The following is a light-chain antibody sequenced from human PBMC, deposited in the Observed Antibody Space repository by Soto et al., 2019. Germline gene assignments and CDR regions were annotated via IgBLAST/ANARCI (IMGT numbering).Light chain of an antibody. Sequence: QSVLTQPPSVSGAPGQRVTISCTGNSSNIGAGYDVHWYRQLPGTAPKVLIYGNNNRPSGVPDRFSGSKSGTSASLAITGLQAEDEADYYCQSYDSSLSAWVFGGGTKVTVL. CDR2: GNN. CDR3: QSYDSSLSAWV. J-gene: IGLJ3*02. V-gene: IGLV1-40*01. CDR1: SSNIGAGYD.